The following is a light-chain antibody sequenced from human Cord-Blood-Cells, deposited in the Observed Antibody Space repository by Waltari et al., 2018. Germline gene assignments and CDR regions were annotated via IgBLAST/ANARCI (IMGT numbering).Light chain of an antibody. CDR1: SGDVGSFNL. CDR2: EGR. Sequence: QSALTQPAPVSGFPGQSITISCTGTSGDVGSFNLVSGYQQHPGKAPKLMIYEGRKRPSGVSNRFSGSTSVNTASLTISGLQAEDEADYYCCSYAGSSTFVFGGGTKLTVL. CDR3: CSYAGSSTFV. V-gene: IGLV2-23*03. J-gene: IGLJ3*02.